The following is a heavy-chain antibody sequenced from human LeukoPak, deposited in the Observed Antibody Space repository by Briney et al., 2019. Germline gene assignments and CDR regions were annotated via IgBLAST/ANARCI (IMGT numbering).Heavy chain of an antibody. V-gene: IGHV1-18*01. J-gene: IGHJ6*02. CDR3: ARVSIVVDPHYYYDMDV. CDR2: ISAYNGNT. CDR1: GYTFTSYD. Sequence: ASVKVSCKASGYTFTSYDISWVRQAPGQGLEWMGWISAYNGNTNYAQKLQGRVTMTTDTSTSTAYMELRSLRSDDTAVYYCARVSIVVDPHYYYDMDVWGQGTTVTVS. D-gene: IGHD2-15*01.